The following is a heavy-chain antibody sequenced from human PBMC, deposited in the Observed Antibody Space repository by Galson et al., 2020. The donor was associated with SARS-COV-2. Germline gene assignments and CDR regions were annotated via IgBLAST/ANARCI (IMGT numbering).Heavy chain of an antibody. CDR2: IYYSGST. CDR1: GGSISSGGYY. J-gene: IGHJ5*02. V-gene: IGHV4-31*03. D-gene: IGHD2-2*01. Sequence: SETLSLTCTVSGGSISSGGYYWSWIRQHPGKGLEWIGYIYYSGSTYYNPSLKSRVTISVDTSKNQFSLKLSSVTAADTAVYYCARDAALYCSSTSCYAGWFDPWGQGTLVTVSS. CDR3: ARDAALYCSSTSCYAGWFDP.